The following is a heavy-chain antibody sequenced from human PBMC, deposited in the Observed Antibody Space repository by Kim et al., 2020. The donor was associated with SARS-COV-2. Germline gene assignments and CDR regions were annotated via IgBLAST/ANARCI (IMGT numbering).Heavy chain of an antibody. V-gene: IGHV3-15*01. CDR1: GFTFSNAW. CDR3: TTGAAARTSGYYYYG. J-gene: IGHJ6*01. CDR2: INSKTDGGTT. D-gene: IGHD6-13*01. Sequence: GGSLRLSCAASGFTFSNAWMSWVRQAPGKGLEWVGRINSKTDGGTTDYAARVNGRFTVSCDDSKNPQYMQMNSLKTEVTDVYYCTTGAAARTSGYYYYG.